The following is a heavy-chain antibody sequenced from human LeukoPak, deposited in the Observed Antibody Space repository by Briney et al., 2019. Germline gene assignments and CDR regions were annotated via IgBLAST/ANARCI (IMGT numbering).Heavy chain of an antibody. J-gene: IGHJ5*02. CDR3: ARAFYYDDSGYRGLVGP. CDR1: GFTFRRYA. D-gene: IGHD3-22*01. CDR2: ISHDGRNT. V-gene: IGHV3-30*04. Sequence: PGGSLRLSCAASGFTFRRYAMHWVRQAPGKGLEWVAVISHDGRNTYYADSVKGRFTISRDTSKNTLFLQMSSLSIEDTAIYYCARAFYYDDSGYRGLVGPWGQGTPVTVSS.